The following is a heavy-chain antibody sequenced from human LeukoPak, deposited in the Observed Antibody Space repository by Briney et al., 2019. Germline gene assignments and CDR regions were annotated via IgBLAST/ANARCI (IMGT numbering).Heavy chain of an antibody. CDR1: GGSFSGYY. Sequence: SETLSLTCAVSGGSFSGYYWNWIRQSPGKGLEWIGEINHSGSTHYNPSLKSRVTISVDTSQKQFSLRLTSVTAADTAVYYCARRGNWNYGDWGQGTLVTVSS. CDR2: INHSGST. CDR3: ARRGNWNYGD. J-gene: IGHJ4*02. V-gene: IGHV4-34*01. D-gene: IGHD1-7*01.